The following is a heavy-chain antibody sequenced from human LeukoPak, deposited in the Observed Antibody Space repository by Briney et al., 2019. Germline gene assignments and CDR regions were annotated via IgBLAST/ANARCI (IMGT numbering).Heavy chain of an antibody. CDR2: MSSDGNNE. CDR1: GFIFSSYG. Sequence: GGSLRLSCAASGFIFSSYGMHWVRQAPGKGLEWVAVMSSDGNNEYHADSVKGRFTISRDNSKNTLYLQMNSLRAEDTAVYYCAKPYGSGSYYKCFDYWGQGTLVTVSS. CDR3: AKPYGSGSYYKCFDY. J-gene: IGHJ4*02. V-gene: IGHV3-30*18. D-gene: IGHD3-10*01.